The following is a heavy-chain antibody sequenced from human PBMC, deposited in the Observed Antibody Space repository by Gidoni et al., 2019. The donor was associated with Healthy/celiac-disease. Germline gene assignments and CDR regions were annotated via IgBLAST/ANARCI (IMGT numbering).Heavy chain of an antibody. V-gene: IGHV1-69*01. CDR1: GGTFSSYA. CDR3: ARMGRYYDSSGTQGFGAFDI. D-gene: IGHD3-22*01. J-gene: IGHJ3*02. CDR2: IIPILGTA. Sequence: QVQLVQSGAEVKKPGSSVKVSCKASGGTFSSYAISWVRQAPGQGLEWMGGIIPILGTANYAQKCQGRVTITADESTSTAYMELSSLRSEDTAVYYCARMGRYYDSSGTQGFGAFDIWGQGTMVTVSS.